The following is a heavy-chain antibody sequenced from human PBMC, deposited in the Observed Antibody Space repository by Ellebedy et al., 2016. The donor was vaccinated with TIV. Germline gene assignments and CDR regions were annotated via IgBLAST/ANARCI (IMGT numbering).Heavy chain of an antibody. Sequence: PGGSLRLSCAASGFTFSSYAMHWVRQAPGKGLEWVSGITWNSGIIAYADSVKGRFTISRDNSKNSLSLQMNSLRAEDTALYYCAKDTSMGSGWNNVEYWGQGTLVTVSS. CDR3: AKDTSMGSGWNNVEY. CDR2: ITWNSGII. J-gene: IGHJ4*02. CDR1: GFTFSSYA. V-gene: IGHV3-9*01. D-gene: IGHD1/OR15-1a*01.